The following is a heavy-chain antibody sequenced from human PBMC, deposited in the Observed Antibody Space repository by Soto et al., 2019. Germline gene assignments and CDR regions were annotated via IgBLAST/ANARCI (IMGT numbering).Heavy chain of an antibody. CDR1: GKAFTSFW. D-gene: IGHD3-22*01. V-gene: IGHV5-51*01. CDR3: AKQDDRGALEI. J-gene: IGHJ3*02. CDR2: IYPGDSGT. Sequence: GESLKISCKISGKAFTSFWVVWVRQMPGRGLEWMGNIYPGDSGTRYTPPFQGQATISADKSTNTAYLQWHSLQASDTALYYCAKQDDRGALEIWGQGTKVTVSS.